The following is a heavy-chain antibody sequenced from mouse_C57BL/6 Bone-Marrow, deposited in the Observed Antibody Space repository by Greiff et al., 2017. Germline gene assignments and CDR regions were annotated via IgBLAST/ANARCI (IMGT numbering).Heavy chain of an antibody. J-gene: IGHJ3*01. CDR2: IRNKANGYTT. CDR3: ASHDYGFAD. V-gene: IGHV7-3*01. CDR1: GFTFTDYY. D-gene: IGHD2-4*01. Sequence: EVHLVESGGGLVQPGGSLSLSCAASGFTFTDYYMSWVRQPPGKALEWLGFIRNKANGYTTEYSASVQGRFTISRDNSQSILYLQMNALRAEDSATYYCASHDYGFADWGQGTLVTVSA.